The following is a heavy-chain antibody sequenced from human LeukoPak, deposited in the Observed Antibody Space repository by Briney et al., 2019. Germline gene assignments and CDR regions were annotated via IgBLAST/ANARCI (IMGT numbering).Heavy chain of an antibody. J-gene: IGHJ3*02. CDR2: ISSSSSYI. D-gene: IGHD3-9*01. CDR1: GFTFSSYS. Sequence: PGGSLRLSCAASGFTFSSYSMNWGRQAPGKGLEGVSSISSSSSYIYYADSVKGRFTISRDNAKNSLYLQMNRLRAEDTAVYYCARTTRPYYDILTGYLKTPFDAFDIWGQGTMVTVSS. V-gene: IGHV3-21*01. CDR3: ARTTRPYYDILTGYLKTPFDAFDI.